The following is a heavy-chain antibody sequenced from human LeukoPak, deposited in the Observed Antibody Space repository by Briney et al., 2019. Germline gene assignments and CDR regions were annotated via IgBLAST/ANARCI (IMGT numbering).Heavy chain of an antibody. CDR1: GGSISSGDYY. D-gene: IGHD5-18*01. J-gene: IGHJ6*03. CDR2: IYYSGST. V-gene: IGHV4-30-4*08. Sequence: SQTLSLTCTVSGGSISSGDYYWSWIRQPPGKGLEWNGYIYYSGSTYYNPSLKSRVTISVDTSKNQFSLKLSSVTAAGTDVYYCARVRRLQLWLMGYYYYYMDVWGKGTTVTVSS. CDR3: ARVRRLQLWLMGYYYYYMDV.